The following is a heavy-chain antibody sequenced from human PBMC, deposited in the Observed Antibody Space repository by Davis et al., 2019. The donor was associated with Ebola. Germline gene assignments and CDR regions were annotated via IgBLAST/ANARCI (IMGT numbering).Heavy chain of an antibody. Sequence: SETLSLTCAVYGGSFSGYYWSWIRQPPGKGLEWIGEINHSGSTYYNPSLKSRVTISVDTSKNQFSLKLSSVTAADTAVYYCARLPYYDFWSGYPDLFDYWGQGTLVTVSS. CDR2: INHSGST. V-gene: IGHV4-34*01. CDR3: ARLPYYDFWSGYPDLFDY. D-gene: IGHD3-3*01. CDR1: GGSFSGYY. J-gene: IGHJ4*02.